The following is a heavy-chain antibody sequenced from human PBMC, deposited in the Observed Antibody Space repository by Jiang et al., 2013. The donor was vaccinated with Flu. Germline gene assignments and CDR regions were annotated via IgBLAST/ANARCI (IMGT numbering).Heavy chain of an antibody. V-gene: IGHV2-5*02. D-gene: IGHD6-13*01. CDR2: IYWDDDK. CDR1: GFSLSSSGVG. CDR3: ARRVGLGVGSSWDGGAFDI. J-gene: IGHJ3*02. Sequence: LSGFSLSSSGVGVGWIRQPPGKALEWLALIYWDDDKRYNPSLKSRLTMIKDTSKSQAVLIMTNMDPVDTATYYCARRVGLGVGSSWDGGAFDIWGQGTVVTVSA.